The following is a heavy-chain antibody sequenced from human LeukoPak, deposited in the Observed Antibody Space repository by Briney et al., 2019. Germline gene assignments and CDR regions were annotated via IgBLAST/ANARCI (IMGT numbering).Heavy chain of an antibody. D-gene: IGHD1-26*01. Sequence: ASVKVSCKASGYTFTGYYMHWVRQAPAQGLEWMRWNNPNSGGTNYAQKFQGRVTMTRDTSISTAYMELSRLRSDDTAVYYCARDLARIVGANEQVDYWGQGTLVTVSS. J-gene: IGHJ4*02. CDR2: NNPNSGGT. CDR1: GYTFTGYY. V-gene: IGHV1-2*02. CDR3: ARDLARIVGANEQVDY.